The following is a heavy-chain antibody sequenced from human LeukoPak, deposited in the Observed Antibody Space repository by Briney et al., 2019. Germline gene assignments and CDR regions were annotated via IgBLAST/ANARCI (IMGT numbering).Heavy chain of an antibody. CDR2: IYHSGST. CDR1: GYSISSTYY. CDR3: AARGASGYYGVRYYYYYMDV. Sequence: KASETLSLTCTVSGYSISSTYYWGWIRQPPGKGLEWIGSIYHSGSTYYNPSLKSRVTISVDTSKNQFSLKLSSVTAADTAVYYCAARGASGYYGVRYYYYYMDVWGKGTTVTVSS. J-gene: IGHJ6*03. V-gene: IGHV4-38-2*02. D-gene: IGHD3-3*01.